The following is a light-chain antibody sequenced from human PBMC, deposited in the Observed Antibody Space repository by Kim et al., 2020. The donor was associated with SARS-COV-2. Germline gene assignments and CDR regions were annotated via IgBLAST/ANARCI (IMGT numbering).Light chain of an antibody. CDR2: GTS. Sequence: DILVTQSPSFLSASVGDRVTITCRASHDISDYFAWYQQKQGKVPKLLIYGTSTLQSGVPSRFSGSASGREFTLTITSLQTEDSATYYCKQFNSFPPVFSFGPGTKVDIK. CDR3: KQFNSFPPVFS. V-gene: IGKV1-9*01. J-gene: IGKJ3*01. CDR1: HDISDY.